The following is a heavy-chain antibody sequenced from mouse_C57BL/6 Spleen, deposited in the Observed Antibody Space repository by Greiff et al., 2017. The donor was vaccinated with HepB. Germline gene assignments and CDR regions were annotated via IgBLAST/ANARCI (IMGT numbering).Heavy chain of an antibody. CDR3: ARPHYDYDWFAY. J-gene: IGHJ3*01. CDR1: GFTFSDYG. Sequence: EVKLVESGGGLVKPGGSLKLSCAASGFTFSDYGMHWVRQAPEKGLEWVAYISSGSSTIYYADTVKGRFTISRDNAKNTLFLQMTSLRSEDTAMYYCARPHYDYDWFAYWGQGTLVTVSA. V-gene: IGHV5-17*01. CDR2: ISSGSSTI. D-gene: IGHD2-4*01.